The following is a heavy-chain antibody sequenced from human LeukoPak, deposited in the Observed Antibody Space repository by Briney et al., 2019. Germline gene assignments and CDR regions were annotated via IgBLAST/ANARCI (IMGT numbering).Heavy chain of an antibody. CDR3: AKDQWELRYYFDY. V-gene: IGHV3-30*18. D-gene: IGHD1-26*01. CDR2: ISYDGSNK. CDR1: GFTFSSYG. J-gene: IGHJ4*02. Sequence: GRSLRLSCAASGFTFSSYGMHWVRQAPGKGLEWVAVISYDGSNKYYADSVKGQFTISRDNSKNTLYLQMNSLRAEDTAVYYCAKDQWELRYYFDYWGQGTLVTVSS.